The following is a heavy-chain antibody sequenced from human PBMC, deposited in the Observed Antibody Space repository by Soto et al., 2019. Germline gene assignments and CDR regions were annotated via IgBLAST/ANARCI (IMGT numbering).Heavy chain of an antibody. CDR1: GFTFSNYA. J-gene: IGHJ3*02. CDR2: ITSNGGST. D-gene: IGHD3-22*01. Sequence: GGSLRLSCSASGFTFSNYAMHWVRQAPGKGLEYVSAITSNGGSTYYADSVKGRFTISRDNSKNTLSLQMSGLRAEDTAVYYCVKDTDTSGYSSGFIPHYGFHIWGQVTMVTVSS. V-gene: IGHV3-64D*06. CDR3: VKDTDTSGYSSGFIPHYGFHI.